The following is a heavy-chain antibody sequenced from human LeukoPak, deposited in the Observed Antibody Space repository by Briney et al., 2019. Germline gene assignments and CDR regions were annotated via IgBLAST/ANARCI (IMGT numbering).Heavy chain of an antibody. Sequence: GGSLRLSCAASGFTFSSYAMSWVRQAPGKGLEGVSGISGSGGSTFYADSVKGRFTISRDNSKNTLYLQMNSLRAEDTAVYYCAKGANRIAARYHLDYWGQGTLVTVSS. J-gene: IGHJ4*02. CDR1: GFTFSSYA. D-gene: IGHD6-6*01. CDR3: AKGANRIAARYHLDY. CDR2: ISGSGGST. V-gene: IGHV3-23*01.